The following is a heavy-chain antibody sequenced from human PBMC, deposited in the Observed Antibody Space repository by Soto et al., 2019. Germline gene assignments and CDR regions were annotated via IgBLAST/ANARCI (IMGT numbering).Heavy chain of an antibody. V-gene: IGHV3-33*01. D-gene: IGHD3-10*01. CDR2: IWYDGNNK. CDR1: GFTFSSYG. Sequence: PGGSLRLSCAASGFTFSSYGMHWVRQAPGKGLEWVAVIWYDGNNKYYADSVKGRFTVSRDSSKNTLYLQMNSLRPEDTAVYYCARDGLPHRTYGQDYFDYWGQGTLVTVSS. CDR3: ARDGLPHRTYGQDYFDY. J-gene: IGHJ4*02.